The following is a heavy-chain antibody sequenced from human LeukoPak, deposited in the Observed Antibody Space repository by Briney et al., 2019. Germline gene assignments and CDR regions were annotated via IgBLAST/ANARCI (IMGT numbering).Heavy chain of an antibody. V-gene: IGHV3-23*01. CDR1: GFTFSSYA. D-gene: IGHD3-22*01. J-gene: IGHJ4*02. CDR3: AKGLLNYYDSSGYYYENDY. CDR2: ISGSGGST. Sequence: PGGSLRLSCAASGFTFSSYAMSWVRQAPGKGLEWVSAISGSGGSTYYADSVKGRFTISRDNSKNTLYLQMNSLRAEDTAVYYCAKGLLNYYDSSGYYYENDYWGQGTLVTVSS.